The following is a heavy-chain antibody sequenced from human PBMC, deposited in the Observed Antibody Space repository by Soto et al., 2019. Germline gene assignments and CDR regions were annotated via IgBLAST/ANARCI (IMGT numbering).Heavy chain of an antibody. Sequence: SETLSLTCAVSGYSISTGFNWAWIRQPPGKGLEWIGSIYHSGSTYYNLSLKSRVTISSDASKNQISLKLSSVTAADTAVYYGARANGRATRYFDYWGQGTLVTAPQ. D-gene: IGHD5-12*01. CDR3: ARANGRATRYFDY. CDR1: GYSISTGFN. CDR2: IYHSGST. J-gene: IGHJ4*02. V-gene: IGHV4-38-2*01.